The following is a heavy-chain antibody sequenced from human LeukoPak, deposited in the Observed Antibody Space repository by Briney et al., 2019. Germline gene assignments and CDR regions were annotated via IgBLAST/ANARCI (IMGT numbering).Heavy chain of an antibody. V-gene: IGHV4-39*01. Sequence: SETLSLTCTVSGGSISSSSYYWGWIRQPPGKGLEWIGSIYYSGSTYYNPSLKSRVTISVDTSKNQFSLKLSSVTAADTAVYYCASRVLLWFGEEYYYYGMGVWGQGTTVTVSS. D-gene: IGHD3-10*01. CDR3: ASRVLLWFGEEYYYYGMGV. CDR1: GGSISSSSYY. CDR2: IYYSGST. J-gene: IGHJ6*02.